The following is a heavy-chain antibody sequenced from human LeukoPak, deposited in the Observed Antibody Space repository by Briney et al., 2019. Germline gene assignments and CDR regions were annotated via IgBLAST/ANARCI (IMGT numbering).Heavy chain of an antibody. CDR2: INPSGGSK. J-gene: IGHJ4*02. CDR3: ARAIKQLWSDY. D-gene: IGHD5-18*01. Sequence: ASVNVSCKASGYTFTSYYMHWVRQAPGQGLESMVIINPSGGSKSYAQKFQGRVTMPRDTSTSTVYMELSSLRSEDTAVYYCARAIKQLWSDYWGQGTLVTVSS. V-gene: IGHV1-46*03. CDR1: GYTFTSYY.